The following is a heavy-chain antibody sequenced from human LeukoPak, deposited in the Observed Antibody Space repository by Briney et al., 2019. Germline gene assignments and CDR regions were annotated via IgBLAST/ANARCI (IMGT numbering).Heavy chain of an antibody. D-gene: IGHD6-19*01. CDR3: ARTGYSSGWYLYHNWFDP. CDR2: MNPNSGNT. Sequence: GASVKVSCKASGGTFSSYAINWVRQATGQGLEWMGWMNPNSGNTGYAQKFQGRVTMTRNTSISTAYMELSSLRSEDTAVYYCARTGYSSGWYLYHNWFDPWGQGTLVTVSS. CDR1: GGTFSSYA. V-gene: IGHV1-8*02. J-gene: IGHJ5*02.